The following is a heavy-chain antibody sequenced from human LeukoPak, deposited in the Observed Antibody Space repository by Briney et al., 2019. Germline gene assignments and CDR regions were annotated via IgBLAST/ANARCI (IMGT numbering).Heavy chain of an antibody. CDR2: IIPIFGTA. Sequence: ASVKVSCKASGGTFSSYAISWVRQAPGQGLEWMGGIIPIFGTANYAQKFQGRVTITADESTSTAYMDLSSLRSEDTAVYYCASGGVVVVVAATPDLQYYYYYGMDVWGKGTTVTVSS. D-gene: IGHD2-15*01. CDR1: GGTFSSYA. J-gene: IGHJ6*04. CDR3: ASGGVVVVVAATPDLQYYYYYGMDV. V-gene: IGHV1-69*13.